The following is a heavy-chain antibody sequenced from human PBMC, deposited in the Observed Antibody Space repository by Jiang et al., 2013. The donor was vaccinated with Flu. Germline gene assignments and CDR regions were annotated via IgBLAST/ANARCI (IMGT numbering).Heavy chain of an antibody. D-gene: IGHD3-22*01. CDR1: GGTFSSDT. CDR3: AREYYYYDSFGYYYSFDY. J-gene: IGHJ4*02. V-gene: IGHV1-69*01. Sequence: VQLVESGAEVKKPGSSVKVSCKASGGTFSSDTISWVRQAPGQGLEWMGGIIPGSGTANYAQKFQGRVTITXDESTRTAYMELSGLRSEDTAVYYCAREYYYYDSFGYYYSFDYWGQGTLVTVSS. CDR2: IIPGSGTA.